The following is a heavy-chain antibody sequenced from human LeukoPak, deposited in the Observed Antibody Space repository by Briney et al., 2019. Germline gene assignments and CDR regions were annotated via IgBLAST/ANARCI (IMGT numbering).Heavy chain of an antibody. CDR2: IWYGGSNK. D-gene: IGHD3-22*01. V-gene: IGHV3-30*02. CDR1: GFTFSSYG. Sequence: PGGSLRLSCAASGFTFSSYGMHWVRQAPGKGLEWVAVIWYGGSNKYYADSVKGRFTISRDNSKNTLYPQMNSLKAEDTAVYYCAKVLYYYDSSGYPTFDYWGQGTLVTVSS. CDR3: AKVLYYYDSSGYPTFDY. J-gene: IGHJ4*02.